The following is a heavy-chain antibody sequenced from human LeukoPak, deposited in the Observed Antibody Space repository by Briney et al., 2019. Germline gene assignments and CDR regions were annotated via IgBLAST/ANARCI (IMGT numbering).Heavy chain of an antibody. V-gene: IGHV3-21*01. Sequence: GGSLRLSCAASGFTFSSYSMNWVRQAPGKGLEWVSSISSSSSYIYYADSVKGRFTISRDNAQNSMYLQMNSLRVEDTAVYYCATWGDTTAEYFQRWGQGTLVTVSS. CDR2: ISSSSSYI. D-gene: IGHD2-21*02. CDR3: ATWGDTTAEYFQR. J-gene: IGHJ1*01. CDR1: GFTFSSYS.